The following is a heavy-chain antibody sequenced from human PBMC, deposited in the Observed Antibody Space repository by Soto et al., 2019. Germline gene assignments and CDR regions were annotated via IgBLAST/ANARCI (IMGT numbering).Heavy chain of an antibody. V-gene: IGHV4-39*01. J-gene: IGHJ6*03. CDR3: ATTPRNYDFWSGYYIYYYYYMDV. D-gene: IGHD3-3*01. Sequence: SETLSLTCTVSGGSISSSSYYWGWIRQPPGKGLEWIGSIYYSGSTYYNPSLKSRVTISVDTSKNQFSLKLSSVTAADTAVYYCATTPRNYDFWSGYYIYYYYYMDVWGKGTTVTVSS. CDR1: GGSISSSSYY. CDR2: IYYSGST.